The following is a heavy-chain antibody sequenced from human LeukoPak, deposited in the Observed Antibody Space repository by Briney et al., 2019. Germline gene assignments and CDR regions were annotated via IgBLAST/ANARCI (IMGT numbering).Heavy chain of an antibody. Sequence: PGGSLRLSCAASGFHFSSYSMNWVRQTPGKGLEWVSSISSSSYIFYADSVKGRFTISRDNAKDSLYLQMNSLRAEDTAVYYCAREIGDYFDYWGQGTLVTVSS. CDR2: ISSSSYI. J-gene: IGHJ4*02. V-gene: IGHV3-21*01. CDR3: AREIGDYFDY. D-gene: IGHD2-15*01. CDR1: GFHFSSYS.